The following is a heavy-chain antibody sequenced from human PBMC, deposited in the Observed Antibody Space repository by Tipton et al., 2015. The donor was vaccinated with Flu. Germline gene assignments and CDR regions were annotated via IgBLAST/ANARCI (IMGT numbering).Heavy chain of an antibody. V-gene: IGHV4-31*02. CDR2: IYYSGST. CDR3: AREGDYYDSSGPISLFYY. D-gene: IGHD3-22*01. J-gene: IGHJ4*02. Sequence: LRLSCTVSGGSISSGGYYWSWIRQHPGKGLEWIGYIYYSGSTYYNPSLKSRVTISVDTSKNQFSLKLSSVTAADTAVYYCAREGDYYDSSGPISLFYYWGPGTLVTVSS. CDR1: GGSISSGGYY.